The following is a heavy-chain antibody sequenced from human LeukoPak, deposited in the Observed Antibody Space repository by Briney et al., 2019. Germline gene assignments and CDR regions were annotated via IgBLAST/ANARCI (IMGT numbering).Heavy chain of an antibody. D-gene: IGHD3-16*01. CDR1: GGTFSSYA. CDR3: ARHRQGLPYDY. V-gene: IGHV1-69*01. Sequence: ASVKVSCKASGGTFSSYAISWVRQAPGQGLEWMEGIIPIFGTANYAQKFQGRVTITADESTSTAYMELSSLRSEDTAVYYCARHRQGLPYDYWGQGTLVTVSS. CDR2: IIPIFGTA. J-gene: IGHJ4*02.